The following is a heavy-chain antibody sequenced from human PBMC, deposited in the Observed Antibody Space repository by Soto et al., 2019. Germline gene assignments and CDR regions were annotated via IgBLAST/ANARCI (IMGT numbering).Heavy chain of an antibody. CDR2: IWYDGSNK. D-gene: IGHD2-2*01. J-gene: IGHJ6*02. V-gene: IGHV3-33*01. CDR3: VRDFSISTSCMWRVCYDYCGMDV. CDR1: GFTFSSYG. Sequence: QVQLVESGGGVLQPGSTLRLSCAASGFTFSSYGMHWVRQAPGKGLEWVAVIWYDGSNKYYADSVKGRFTISRDNSKNSLDLQINTLGAEDTAVYYCVRDFSISTSCMWRVCYDYCGMDVWGQGTMVTVSS.